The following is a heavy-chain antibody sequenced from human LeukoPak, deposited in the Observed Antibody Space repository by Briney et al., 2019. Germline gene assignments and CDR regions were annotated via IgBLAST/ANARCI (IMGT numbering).Heavy chain of an antibody. CDR2: ISGSGGST. Sequence: GGSLRLSCAASGFTFGSYAMSWVRQAPEKGLEWVSAISGSGGSTYYADSVKGRFTISRDNSKNTLYLQMNSLRAEDTAVYYCAKDSYSYGPYGLFYYGMDVWGQGTTVTVSS. D-gene: IGHD5-18*01. CDR1: GFTFGSYA. CDR3: AKDSYSYGPYGLFYYGMDV. J-gene: IGHJ6*02. V-gene: IGHV3-23*01.